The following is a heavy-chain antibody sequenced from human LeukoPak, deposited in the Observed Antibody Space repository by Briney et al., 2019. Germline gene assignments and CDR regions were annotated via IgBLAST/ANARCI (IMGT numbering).Heavy chain of an antibody. V-gene: IGHV1-24*01. CDR1: GYTLTELS. CDR3: ARANSIAAALYFDY. CDR2: FDPEDGET. D-gene: IGHD6-13*01. J-gene: IGHJ4*02. Sequence: ASVKVSCKVSGYTLTELSMHWVRQAPGKGPEWMGGFDPEDGETIYAQKFQGRVTMTEDTSTDTAYMELSSLRSEDTAVYYCARANSIAAALYFDYWGQGTLVTVSS.